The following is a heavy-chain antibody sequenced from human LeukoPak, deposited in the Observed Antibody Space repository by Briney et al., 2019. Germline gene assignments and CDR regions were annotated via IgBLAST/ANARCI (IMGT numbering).Heavy chain of an antibody. CDR3: AREGGYCSSTSCYRGWFDP. V-gene: IGHV4-59*01. D-gene: IGHD2-2*02. CDR2: IYYSGST. Sequence: KPSETLSLTCTVSGGSISSYYWSWIRQPPGKGLEWIGYIYYSGSTNYNPSLKSRVTISVEPSKNQFSLKLSSVTAADTAVYYCAREGGYCSSTSCYRGWFDPWGQGTLVTVSS. J-gene: IGHJ5*02. CDR1: GGSISSYY.